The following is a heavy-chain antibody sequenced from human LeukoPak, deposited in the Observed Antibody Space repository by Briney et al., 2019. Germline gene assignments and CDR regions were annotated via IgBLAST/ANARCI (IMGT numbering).Heavy chain of an antibody. J-gene: IGHJ4*02. CDR2: AYYTGGT. CDR3: ARLSGGRREYNFDL. CDR1: GDSVSNENFY. D-gene: IGHD6-6*01. Sequence: PSETLSLTCSVSGDSVSNENFYWGWIRQPPGKGLEWIGSAYYTGGTYYKPSLMSRVSISVDTSKNQVSLRLSSVTAADTALYYCARLSGGRREYNFDLWGQGTLVTVSS. V-gene: IGHV4-39*01.